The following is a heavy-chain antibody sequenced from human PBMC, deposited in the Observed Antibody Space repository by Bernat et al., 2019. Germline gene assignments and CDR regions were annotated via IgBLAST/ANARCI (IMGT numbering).Heavy chain of an antibody. CDR3: AKGGWYYNSYVDL. J-gene: IGHJ6*04. Sequence: ARLAESGGDLVQPGGSLRLSCAASGFTFSKFWMYWVRQAPGKGLVWVSRINTDGSNTIYADSVKGRFTISRDNAKNTVNLQMNSLRVEDTGVYYCAKGGWYYNSYVDLWGKGTTVTVSS. CDR2: INTDGSNT. D-gene: IGHD3-16*01. CDR1: GFTFSKFW. V-gene: IGHV3-74*01.